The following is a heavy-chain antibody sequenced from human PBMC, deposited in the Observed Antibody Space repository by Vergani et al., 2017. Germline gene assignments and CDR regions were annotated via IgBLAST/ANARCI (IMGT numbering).Heavy chain of an antibody. V-gene: IGHV4-59*01. CDR1: GGSISSYY. D-gene: IGHD2-21*01. J-gene: IGHJ5*02. CDR2: LYYSGST. Sequence: QVQLQESGPGLVKPSETLSLTCNVSGGSISSYYWSWIRQPPGKGLEWIGYLYYSGSTNYNPSLKSRVTISVDTSKNQFPLKLSSVTAADTAVYYCSRWDWGGDCYSFGVRWFDPWGQGTLVTVSS. CDR3: SRWDWGGDCYSFGVRWFDP.